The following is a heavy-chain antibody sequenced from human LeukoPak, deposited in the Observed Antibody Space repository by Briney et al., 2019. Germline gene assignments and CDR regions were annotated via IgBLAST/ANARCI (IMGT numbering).Heavy chain of an antibody. CDR3: AVVGGSSWYVKFDY. CDR2: IIPIFGTA. CDR1: GGTFSSYA. V-gene: IGHV1-69*13. J-gene: IGHJ4*02. D-gene: IGHD6-13*01. Sequence: SVKVSCKASGGTFSSYAISWVRQAPGQGLEWMGGIIPIFGTANYAQKFQGRVTITADESTSTAYMELSSLRSEDTAVHYCAVVGGSSWYVKFDYWGQGTLVTVSS.